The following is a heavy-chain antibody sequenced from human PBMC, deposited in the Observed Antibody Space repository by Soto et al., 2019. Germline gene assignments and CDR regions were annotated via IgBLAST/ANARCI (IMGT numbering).Heavy chain of an antibody. CDR1: GFSLSNYG. CDR2: IWFDGSDE. V-gene: IGHV3-33*01. D-gene: IGHD3-10*01. Sequence: QVQLVESGGGVVQPGTSLRLSCVASGFSLSNYGMHWVRQAPGKGMEWVALIWFDGSDEYSAASGTGRFSISRDNSKNTLYLQMNSLRADDTAMYYCARNVGSSGSSRWFDTWGQGTLVTVSS. J-gene: IGHJ5*02. CDR3: ARNVGSSGSSRWFDT.